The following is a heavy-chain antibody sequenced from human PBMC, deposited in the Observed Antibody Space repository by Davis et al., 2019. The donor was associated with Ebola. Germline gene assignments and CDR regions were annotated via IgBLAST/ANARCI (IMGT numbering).Heavy chain of an antibody. CDR1: GFTVSSNY. J-gene: IGHJ6*02. CDR2: IYSGGST. V-gene: IGHV3-66*01. Sequence: PGGSLRLSCAASGFTVSSNYMSWVRQAPGKGLEWVSVIYSGGSTYYADSVKGRFTISRDNAKNSLYLQMNSLRAEDTAVYYCARDKYEAVAGTTYYYGMDVWGQGTTVTVSS. D-gene: IGHD6-19*01. CDR3: ARDKYEAVAGTTYYYGMDV.